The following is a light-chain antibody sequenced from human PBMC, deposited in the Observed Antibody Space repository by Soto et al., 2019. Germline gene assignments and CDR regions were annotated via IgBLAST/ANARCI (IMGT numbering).Light chain of an antibody. J-gene: IGKJ1*01. CDR2: RAS. V-gene: IGKV3-15*01. Sequence: EIVMTQSKATLSVSPGERATLSCRASQSISSNLAWYQQKLGQAPRLLIYRASTRATGIPARFSGSGSGTEFTLTISSLQSEDFALYYCHQYENWPQTFGQGTNVDI. CDR3: HQYENWPQT. CDR1: QSISSN.